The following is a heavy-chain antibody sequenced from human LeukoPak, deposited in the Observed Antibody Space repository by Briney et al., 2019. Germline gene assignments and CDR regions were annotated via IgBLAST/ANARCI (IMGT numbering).Heavy chain of an antibody. CDR1: GFTVSSNY. D-gene: IGHD4-17*01. CDR3: ARDLYGVSHDY. CDR2: IYSSGST. V-gene: IGHV3-53*01. J-gene: IGHJ4*02. Sequence: GGSLRLSCAASGFTVSSNYMNWVRQAPGKGLEWVSVIYSSGSTYYADSVKGRFTISRDKSKNTLYLQMNSLRAEDTAVYYCARDLYGVSHDYWGQGTLVTVSS.